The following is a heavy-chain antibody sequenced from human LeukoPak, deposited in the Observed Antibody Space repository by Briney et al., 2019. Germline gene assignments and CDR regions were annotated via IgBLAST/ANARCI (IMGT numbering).Heavy chain of an antibody. V-gene: IGHV4-31*03. D-gene: IGHD3-10*01. J-gene: IGHJ5*02. CDR3: AGLYGSGSYGWFDP. CDR1: GGSISSGGYY. CDR2: IYYSGST. Sequence: SETLSLTCTVSGGSISSGGYYWSWIRQHPEKGLEWIGYIYYSGSTYYNSSLKSRVTISVDTSTNQFSLKLSSVTAADTAVYYCAGLYGSGSYGWFDPWGQGTLVTVSS.